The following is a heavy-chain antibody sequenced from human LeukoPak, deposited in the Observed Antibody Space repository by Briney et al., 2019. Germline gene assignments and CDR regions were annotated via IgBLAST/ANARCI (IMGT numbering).Heavy chain of an antibody. D-gene: IGHD6-19*01. CDR2: IIPIFGTA. J-gene: IGHJ4*02. V-gene: IGHV1-69*13. CDR3: ASVRSGVMIY. Sequence: GASVKVSCKASGYTFTSYAMHWVRQAPGQGLEWMGGIIPIFGTANYAQKFQGRVTITADESTSTAYMELSSLRSEDTAVYYCASVRSGVMIYWGQGTLVTVSS. CDR1: GYTFTSYA.